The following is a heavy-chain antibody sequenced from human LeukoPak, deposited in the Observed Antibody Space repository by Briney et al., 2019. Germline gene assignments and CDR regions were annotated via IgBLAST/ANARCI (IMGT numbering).Heavy chain of an antibody. CDR3: ARGPNNWNSHGFDY. Sequence: PSETLSLTCTVSGGSISSGDYYWSWIRQPPGKGLEWIGYIYYSGSTNYNPSLKSRVTISVDTSKNQFSLKLSSVTAADTAVYYCARGPNNWNSHGFDYWGQGTLVTVSS. V-gene: IGHV4-61*08. CDR1: GGSISSGDYY. D-gene: IGHD1-7*01. CDR2: IYYSGST. J-gene: IGHJ4*02.